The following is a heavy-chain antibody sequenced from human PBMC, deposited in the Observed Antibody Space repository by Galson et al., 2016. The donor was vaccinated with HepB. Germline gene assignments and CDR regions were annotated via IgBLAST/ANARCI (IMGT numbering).Heavy chain of an antibody. CDR2: INKDGSRT. CDR3: ARDGSVANIADFDY. V-gene: IGHV3-74*01. Sequence: SLRLSCAASGLTFSWHRMHWVRQAPGKGLVWVSRINKDGSRTDYADSVKGRFTILRDNAKNTLYLQMNSLRAEDTGVYYCARDGSVANIADFDYWGQGALVTVSS. J-gene: IGHJ4*02. D-gene: IGHD1-26*01. CDR1: GLTFSWHR.